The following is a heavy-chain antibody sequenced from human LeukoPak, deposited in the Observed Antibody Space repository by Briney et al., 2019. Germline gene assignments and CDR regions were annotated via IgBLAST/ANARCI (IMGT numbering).Heavy chain of an antibody. J-gene: IGHJ3*02. D-gene: IGHD2-21*02. CDR3: ARGAYCGGNCYLAAFDI. V-gene: IGHV4-59*01. CDR1: GGSISSYY. CDR2: IYYSGST. Sequence: SETLSLTCTVSGGSISSYYWSWIRQPPGKGLEWIGYIYYSGSTNYNPSLKSRVTISVDTSKNQFSLKLSSVTAADTAVYYCARGAYCGGNCYLAAFDIWGQGTMVTVSS.